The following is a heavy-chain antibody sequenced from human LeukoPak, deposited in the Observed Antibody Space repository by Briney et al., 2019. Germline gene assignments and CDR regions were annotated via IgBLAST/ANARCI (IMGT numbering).Heavy chain of an antibody. V-gene: IGHV1-3*01. J-gene: IGHJ4*02. Sequence: ASVKVSCKASGYTFTGYYMHWVRQAPGQRLEWMGWINAGNGNTKYSQKFQGRVTITRDTSASTAYMELSSLRSEDTAVYYCARDGRIAAAGTFDYWGQGTLVTVSS. CDR1: GYTFTGYY. D-gene: IGHD6-13*01. CDR3: ARDGRIAAAGTFDY. CDR2: INAGNGNT.